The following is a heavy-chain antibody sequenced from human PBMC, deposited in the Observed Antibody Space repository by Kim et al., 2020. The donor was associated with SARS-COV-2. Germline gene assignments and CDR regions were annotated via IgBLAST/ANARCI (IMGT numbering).Heavy chain of an antibody. V-gene: IGHV1-24*01. CDR2: FDPEDGGT. Sequence: ASVKVSCKVSGYTLTELSMHWVRQAPGKGLEWMGGFDPEDGGTIYAQKFQGRVTMTEDTSTDTAYMELSSLRSEDTAVYYCATAAAVVVPAAMRERDYYYYYGMDVWGQGTTVTVSS. CDR3: ATAAAVVVPAAMRERDYYYYYGMDV. D-gene: IGHD2-2*01. J-gene: IGHJ6*02. CDR1: GYTLTELS.